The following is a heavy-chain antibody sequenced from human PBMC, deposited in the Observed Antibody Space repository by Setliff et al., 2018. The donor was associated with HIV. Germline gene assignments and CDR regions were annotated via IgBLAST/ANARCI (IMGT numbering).Heavy chain of an antibody. CDR1: GYSFINYG. Sequence: ASVKVSCKASGYSFINYGISWVRQAPGQGPEWMGWISAYTGHTDYAPRLLGRVTMTTDTSTSTAYLELRSLTSDDTAVYYCARARLQGIVTAVGPRDNCLDPWGQGTQVTVSS. V-gene: IGHV1-18*01. CDR2: ISAYTGHT. CDR3: ARARLQGIVTAVGPRDNCLDP. D-gene: IGHD1-26*01. J-gene: IGHJ5*02.